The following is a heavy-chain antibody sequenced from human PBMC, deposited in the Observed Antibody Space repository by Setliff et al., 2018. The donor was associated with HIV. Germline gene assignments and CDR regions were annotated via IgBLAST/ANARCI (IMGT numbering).Heavy chain of an antibody. V-gene: IGHV4-61*02. CDR2: IYSSGST. CDR1: GDSISSGTYY. Sequence: PSETLSLTCTVSGDSISSGTYYWSWIRQPAGKGLEWIGRIYSSGSTNYNPSLKSRVTISINTSKNQFSLKLSSVTAADTVVYYCARDRDIVVVPASPQGYYYSMDVWGKGTTVTVSS. D-gene: IGHD2-2*01. J-gene: IGHJ6*03. CDR3: ARDRDIVVVPASPQGYYYSMDV.